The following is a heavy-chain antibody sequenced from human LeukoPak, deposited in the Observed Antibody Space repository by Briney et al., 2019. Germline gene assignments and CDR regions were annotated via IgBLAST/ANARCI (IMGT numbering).Heavy chain of an antibody. V-gene: IGHV3-66*02. D-gene: IGHD5-24*01. CDR2: IYSGGST. CDR3: AREPDGYSDY. J-gene: IGHJ4*02. CDR1: GFTVSSNY. Sequence: TGGSLRLSCAASGFTVSSNYMSWVRQAPGKGLEWVSVIYSGGSTYYADSVKGRFTISRDNSKNTLYLQMNSLRAEDTAVYYCAREPDGYSDYWGQGTLVTVSS.